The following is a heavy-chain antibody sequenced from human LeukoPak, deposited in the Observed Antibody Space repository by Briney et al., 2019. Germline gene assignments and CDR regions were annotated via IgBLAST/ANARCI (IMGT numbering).Heavy chain of an antibody. Sequence: SETLSLTCAVYGGSFSGYYWSWIRQPPGKGLGWIGEINHSGSTNYNPSLKSRVTISVDTSKNQFSLKLSSVTAADTAVYYCARGTNRIRPIKNWGQGTLVTVSS. V-gene: IGHV4-34*01. J-gene: IGHJ4*02. D-gene: IGHD3-16*01. CDR2: INHSGST. CDR1: GGSFSGYY. CDR3: ARGTNRIRPIKN.